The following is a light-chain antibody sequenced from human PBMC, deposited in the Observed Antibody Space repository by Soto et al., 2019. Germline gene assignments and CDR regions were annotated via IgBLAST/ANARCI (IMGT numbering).Light chain of an antibody. J-gene: IGLJ2*01. CDR2: VVS. CDR3: SSYTSSGTRV. CDR1: SGDVGGYNY. V-gene: IGLV2-14*01. Sequence: QSALTQPASVSGSPGQSITISCTGTSGDVGGYNYVSWYQQHPGKAPKLLIYVVSHRPSGVSHRFSGSKSGNTASLTISGLQAEDEADYCCSSYTSSGTRVFGGGTKLTVL.